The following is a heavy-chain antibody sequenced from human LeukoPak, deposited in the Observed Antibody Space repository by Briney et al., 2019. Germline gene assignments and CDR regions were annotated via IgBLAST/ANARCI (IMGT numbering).Heavy chain of an antibody. CDR2: IIPIFGTA. V-gene: IGHV1-69*01. J-gene: IGHJ5*02. Sequence: SVKVSCKASGDTFISYAISWVRQAPGQGREWMGGIIPIFGTANYAQKFQGRATITADESTSTAYMELSSLRSEDTAVYYCAREKGVVVPAAIRWFDPWGQGTLVTVSS. CDR3: AREKGVVVPAAIRWFDP. D-gene: IGHD2-2*01. CDR1: GDTFISYA.